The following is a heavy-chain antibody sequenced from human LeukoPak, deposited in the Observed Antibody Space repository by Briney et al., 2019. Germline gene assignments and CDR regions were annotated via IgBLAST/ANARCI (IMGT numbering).Heavy chain of an antibody. D-gene: IGHD6-19*01. J-gene: IGHJ4*02. CDR2: IPYDGSNK. CDR1: GFTFSSYG. CDR3: AKDTRIHSSGWALDY. Sequence: PGGSLRLSCAASGFTFSSYGMHWVRQAPGKGLEWVAVIPYDGSNKYYADSVKGRFTISRDNSKNTLYLQMNSLRAEDTAVYYCAKDTRIHSSGWALDYWGQGTLVTVSS. V-gene: IGHV3-30*18.